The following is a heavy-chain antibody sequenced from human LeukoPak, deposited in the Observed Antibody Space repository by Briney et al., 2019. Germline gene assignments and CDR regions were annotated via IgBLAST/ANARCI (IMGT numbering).Heavy chain of an antibody. J-gene: IGHJ3*02. V-gene: IGHV3-11*01. CDR3: ARGRHYHDTRGYSDAFDI. Sequence: GGSLRLSCAASGFTFSDCYMNWIRQAPGKGLEWIAYISSRDSSIYYADSVTGRFTISRDNAKNSLFLQMHSVRAEDTAVYYCARGRHYHDTRGYSDAFDIWGQGTMVTVSS. D-gene: IGHD3-22*01. CDR2: ISSRDSSI. CDR1: GFTFSDCY.